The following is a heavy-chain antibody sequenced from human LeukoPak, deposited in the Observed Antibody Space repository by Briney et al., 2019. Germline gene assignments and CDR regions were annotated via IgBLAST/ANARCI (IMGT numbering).Heavy chain of an antibody. Sequence: GGSLRLSCAASGFTFSTFAMIWVRQPPGKGLEWVSSISSSSSYIYYADSVKGRFTISRDNAKNSLYLQMNSLRAEDTAVYYCAREMGYCSGGSCYFYYYYYYMDVWGKGTTVTVSS. CDR3: AREMGYCSGGSCYFYYYYYYMDV. J-gene: IGHJ6*03. V-gene: IGHV3-21*01. CDR1: GFTFSTFA. CDR2: ISSSSSYI. D-gene: IGHD2-15*01.